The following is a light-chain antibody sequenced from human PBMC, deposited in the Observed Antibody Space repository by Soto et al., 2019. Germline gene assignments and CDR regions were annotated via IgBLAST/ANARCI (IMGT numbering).Light chain of an antibody. Sequence: DIQMTQSPSSLSASVRDRVTITCRASQSVRNYLNWYQQEAGKAPKLLIYAASNLQSGVPSRFSGSGSGTDYTLTINSLQPEDFATYYCQQSYSTPRTFGQGTKVEI. J-gene: IGKJ1*01. CDR3: QQSYSTPRT. V-gene: IGKV1-39*01. CDR1: QSVRNY. CDR2: AAS.